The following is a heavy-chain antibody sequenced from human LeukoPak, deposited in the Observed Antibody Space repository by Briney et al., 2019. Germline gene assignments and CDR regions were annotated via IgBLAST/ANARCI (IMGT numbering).Heavy chain of an antibody. V-gene: IGHV1-69*04. Sequence: SVKVSCKASGGTFSSYAISWVRQAPGQGLEWMGRTIPILGIANYAQKFQGRVTITADKSTSTAYMELSSLRSEDTAVYYCARDDNGYNSPFDYWGQGTLVTVSS. CDR3: ARDDNGYNSPFDY. CDR2: TIPILGIA. D-gene: IGHD5-24*01. CDR1: GGTFSSYA. J-gene: IGHJ4*02.